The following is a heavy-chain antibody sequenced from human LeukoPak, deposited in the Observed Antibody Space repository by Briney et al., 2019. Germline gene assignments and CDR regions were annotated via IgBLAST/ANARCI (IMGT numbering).Heavy chain of an antibody. CDR3: ARHPELLWFGESYNWFDP. Sequence: PSETLSLTCAVYGGSFSGYYWSWIRQPPGKGLEWIGEINHSGSTNYNPSLKSRVTISVDTSKNQLSLKLSSVTAADTAVYYCARHPELLWFGESYNWFDPWGQGTLVTVPS. D-gene: IGHD3-10*01. CDR1: GGSFSGYY. V-gene: IGHV4-34*01. CDR2: INHSGST. J-gene: IGHJ5*02.